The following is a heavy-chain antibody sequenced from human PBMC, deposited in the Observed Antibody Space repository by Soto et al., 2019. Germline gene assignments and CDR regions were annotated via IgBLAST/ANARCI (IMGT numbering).Heavy chain of an antibody. J-gene: IGHJ4*02. CDR2: ISYDGSII. Sequence: QVQLVESGGAVVQPGRSLRLSCAASGFIFGGNGMHWVRQAPGKGLEWVALISYDGSIIKYADFLKGRFTISRDNSKNTLYLQMNSLRIEDTAVYYCAREEEGEVADYWGQGTQVTVSS. D-gene: IGHD3-10*01. V-gene: IGHV3-30*03. CDR3: AREEEGEVADY. CDR1: GFIFGGNG.